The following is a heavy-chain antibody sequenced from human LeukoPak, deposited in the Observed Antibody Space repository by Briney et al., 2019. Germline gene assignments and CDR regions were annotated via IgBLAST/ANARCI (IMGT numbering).Heavy chain of an antibody. J-gene: IGHJ4*02. Sequence: GGSLRLSCAASGFIFSNYGMIWVRQAPGKGPEWVSSISSISTYTHYADSVKGRFIISRDNAENSLFLQMNSLRAEDTAVYYCARIPAGYSSGWYFDYWGQGTLVTVSS. V-gene: IGHV3-21*01. CDR2: ISSISTYT. CDR1: GFIFSNYG. CDR3: ARIPAGYSSGWYFDY. D-gene: IGHD6-19*01.